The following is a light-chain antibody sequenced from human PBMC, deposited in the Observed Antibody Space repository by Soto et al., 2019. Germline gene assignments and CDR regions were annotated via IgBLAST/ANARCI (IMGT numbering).Light chain of an antibody. Sequence: QTAMSTSTLYAYVGDRVTITCRSSQSISSWLAWYQQKPGKAPKLLIYKASTLKSGVPSRFSGSGSGTDFTLSISSLQPEDFATYYCQQSYSNPRTFGQGTKVDI. CDR3: QQSYSNPRT. V-gene: IGKV1-5*03. CDR2: KAS. J-gene: IGKJ1*01. CDR1: QSISSW.